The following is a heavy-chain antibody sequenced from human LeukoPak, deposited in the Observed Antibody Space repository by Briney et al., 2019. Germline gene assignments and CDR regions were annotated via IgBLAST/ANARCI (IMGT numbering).Heavy chain of an antibody. CDR1: GYTFIDYY. CDR3: ARGGGRYSVHY. V-gene: IGHV1-2*02. Sequence: ASVKVSCKASGYTFIDYYMHWVRQAPGQGLEWIGWISPNSGGTKSVQKFQGRVTMTRDTSITTVYMELSGLSFDDTAVYYCARGGGRYSVHYRGQGTLVIVSS. CDR2: ISPNSGGT. J-gene: IGHJ4*02. D-gene: IGHD1-26*01.